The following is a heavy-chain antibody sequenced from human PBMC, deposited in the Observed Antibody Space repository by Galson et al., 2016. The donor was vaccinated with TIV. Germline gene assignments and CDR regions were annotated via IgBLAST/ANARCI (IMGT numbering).Heavy chain of an antibody. CDR3: ARNNDYGDSSYYYGMDV. CDR1: GFTFTIYS. J-gene: IGHJ6*02. CDR2: ISYDGRSK. Sequence: SLRLSCAASGFTFTIYSMHWVRQGPGKGPECVAMISYDGRSKVYADTVKGRFTISRDNSVNTMYLQMNSLRAEDTAVYYCARNNDYGDSSYYYGMDVWGQGTTVTVSS. V-gene: IGHV3-30*04. D-gene: IGHD4-17*01.